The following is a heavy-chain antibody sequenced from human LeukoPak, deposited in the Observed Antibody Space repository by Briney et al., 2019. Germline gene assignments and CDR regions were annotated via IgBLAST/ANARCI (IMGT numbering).Heavy chain of an antibody. J-gene: IGHJ5*02. CDR3: ARRSGDSSGPGRNWFDP. Sequence: SETLSLTCAVYGGSFSGYYWSWIRQPPGKGLEWIGEINHSGSTNYNPSLKSQVTISVDTSKNQFSLKLSSVTAADTAVYYCARRSGDSSGPGRNWFDPWGQGTLVTVSS. D-gene: IGHD3-22*01. V-gene: IGHV4-34*01. CDR1: GGSFSGYY. CDR2: INHSGST.